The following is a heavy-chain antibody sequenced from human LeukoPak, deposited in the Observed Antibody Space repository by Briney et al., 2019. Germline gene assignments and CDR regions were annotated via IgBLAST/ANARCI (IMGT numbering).Heavy chain of an antibody. CDR3: ARDSNWAFDS. J-gene: IGHJ4*02. V-gene: IGHV1-46*01. Sequence: ASVKVSCKASGYMFSSNHMHWVRQAPGQGLEWMGIIKSGGGGTTYAQKFQGRIALTRDTSTTTFYMDLNNLRFEDTAVYYCARDSNWAFDSWGQGTLVTVSS. CDR1: GYMFSSNH. D-gene: IGHD1-1*01. CDR2: IKSGGGGT.